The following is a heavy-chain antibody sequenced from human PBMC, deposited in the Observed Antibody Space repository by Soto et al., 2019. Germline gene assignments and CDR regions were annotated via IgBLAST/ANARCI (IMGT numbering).Heavy chain of an antibody. Sequence: GGSLRLSCAASGFTFSSDWMHWVRQAPGKGLVWVTRINSDGSSTSYADSVKGRFTISRDNAKNTLYLQMNSLRAEDTAVYYCARDPYGSGSYEGGYYYYYYGMDVWGQGTTVTVSS. V-gene: IGHV3-74*01. CDR1: GFTFSSDW. D-gene: IGHD3-10*01. CDR2: INSDGSST. J-gene: IGHJ6*02. CDR3: ARDPYGSGSYEGGYYYYYYGMDV.